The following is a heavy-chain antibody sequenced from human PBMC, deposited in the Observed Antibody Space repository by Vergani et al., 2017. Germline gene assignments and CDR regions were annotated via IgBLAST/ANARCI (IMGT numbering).Heavy chain of an antibody. D-gene: IGHD1-1*01. V-gene: IGHV3-13*01. J-gene: IGHJ6*02. CDR2: IGVDGDR. CDR3: AKEFWGTGNCYGWNHLEV. CDR1: GFTFSSND. Sequence: VESGGGLVQPGGSLRLSCTVSGFTFSSNDFHWVRQPAGKGLEWVSSIGVDGDRYYSDSVKGRFTISRDNGQSYLYLDMDNLRVEDTAVYFCAKEFWGTGNCYGWNHLEVWGEGTSVTVS.